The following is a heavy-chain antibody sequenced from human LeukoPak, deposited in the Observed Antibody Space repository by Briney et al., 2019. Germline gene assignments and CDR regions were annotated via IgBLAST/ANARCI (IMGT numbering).Heavy chain of an antibody. Sequence: SETLSLTCTVSGGSFSSYYWSWIRQPAGKGLEWIGRIYTSGSTNYNPSLKSRVTMSVDTSKNQFSLKLSSVTAADTAVYYCARDRIMVRGVIGTTYYFDYWGQGTLVTVSS. V-gene: IGHV4-4*07. CDR2: IYTSGST. D-gene: IGHD3-10*01. CDR3: ARDRIMVRGVIGTTYYFDY. CDR1: GGSFSSYY. J-gene: IGHJ4*02.